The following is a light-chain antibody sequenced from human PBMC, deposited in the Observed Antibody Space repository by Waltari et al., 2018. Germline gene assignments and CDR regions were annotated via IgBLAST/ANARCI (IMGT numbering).Light chain of an antibody. J-gene: IGKJ4*01. CDR3: QQYDGSVVT. CDR1: QTISGSW. V-gene: IGKV3-20*01. CDR2: GAS. Sequence: EIVLTQSPVPLSVSPGERVPVSFSASQTISGSWLTWYHQNPGHAPRLLTYGASNRDPGIPARCSGRGSVTDFTLTISRMEPEDSAVYYCQQYDGSVVTFGGGTKVEIK.